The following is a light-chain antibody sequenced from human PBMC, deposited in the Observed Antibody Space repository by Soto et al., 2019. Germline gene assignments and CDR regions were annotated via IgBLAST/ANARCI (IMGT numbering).Light chain of an antibody. J-gene: IGKJ4*01. Sequence: EVVLTQSPAILFLSPGERATLSCRASQSVSSSLLWYQQKSGQAPRLLIYNASNRATGIPARFSGSGSGTDFTLTISSLKPEDFAVYYCHQRSNWPLTFGGGTKVDIK. CDR3: HQRSNWPLT. CDR1: QSVSSS. V-gene: IGKV3-11*01. CDR2: NAS.